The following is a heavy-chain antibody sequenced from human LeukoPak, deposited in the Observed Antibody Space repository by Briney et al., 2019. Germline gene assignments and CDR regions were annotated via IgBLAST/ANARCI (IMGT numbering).Heavy chain of an antibody. Sequence: GGPLRLSCAASGFTFSSYSMNWLRQAPGKGLEWVSSISSSSSYIYYADSVKGRFTISRDNAKNSLYLQMNSLRAEDTAVYYCARSGSSWYYFDYWGQGTLVTVSA. V-gene: IGHV3-21*01. CDR1: GFTFSSYS. CDR3: ARSGSSWYYFDY. CDR2: ISSSSSYI. D-gene: IGHD6-13*01. J-gene: IGHJ4*02.